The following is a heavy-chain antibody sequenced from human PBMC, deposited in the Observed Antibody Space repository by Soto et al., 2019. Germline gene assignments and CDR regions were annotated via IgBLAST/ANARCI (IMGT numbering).Heavy chain of an antibody. CDR3: ARQRTTVVTQAYFDH. V-gene: IGHV4-39*01. CDR1: GGSISSSNYY. Sequence: KPSETLSLTGTVSGGSISSSNYYWAWIRQSPGKGLEWVATLYYSGSTYSNPSLKSRVTISVDTSKNQFSLKLSSVTATDTAVYYCARQRTTVVTQAYFDHWGQGALVTVSS. D-gene: IGHD2-21*02. CDR2: LYYSGST. J-gene: IGHJ4*02.